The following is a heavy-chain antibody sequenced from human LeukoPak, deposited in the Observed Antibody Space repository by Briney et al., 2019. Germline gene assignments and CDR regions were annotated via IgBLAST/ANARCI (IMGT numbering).Heavy chain of an antibody. CDR1: GFTISSNY. Sequence: GGSLRLSCAASGFTISSNYMSWVRQAPGKGLEWVLVMYTGGTTYYADSVKGRFTISRDNSKNTLYLQMNSLRAEDTAVYYCARETTSGWFDPWGQGTLVTVSS. CDR3: ARETTSGWFDP. J-gene: IGHJ5*02. D-gene: IGHD1/OR15-1a*01. V-gene: IGHV3-53*01. CDR2: MYTGGTT.